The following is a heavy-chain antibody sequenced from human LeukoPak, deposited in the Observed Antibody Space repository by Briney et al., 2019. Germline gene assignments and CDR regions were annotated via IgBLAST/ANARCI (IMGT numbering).Heavy chain of an antibody. D-gene: IGHD3-3*01. Sequence: PSETLSLTCAVSGYSISSGYYWGWIRQPPGKGLEWIGSIYHSGSTYYNPSLKSRVTISVDTSKNQFSLKLSSVTAADTVVYYCARQRFLEWLLSSRKHNWFDPWGQGTLVTVSS. J-gene: IGHJ5*02. CDR1: GYSISSGYY. CDR3: ARQRFLEWLLSSRKHNWFDP. V-gene: IGHV4-38-2*01. CDR2: IYHSGST.